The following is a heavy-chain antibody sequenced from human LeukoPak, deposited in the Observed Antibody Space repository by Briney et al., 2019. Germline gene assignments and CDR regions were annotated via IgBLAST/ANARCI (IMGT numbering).Heavy chain of an antibody. Sequence: GGSLRLSCAASGFTFSSYAMSWVRQAPGKGLEWVSAISGSGGSTYYADSVKGRFTISRDNSENTLYLQMNSLRAEDTAIYYCAKEVVYETDYYYYYGMDVWGQGTTVTVSS. D-gene: IGHD2-15*01. CDR2: ISGSGGST. V-gene: IGHV3-23*01. J-gene: IGHJ6*02. CDR1: GFTFSSYA. CDR3: AKEVVYETDYYYYYGMDV.